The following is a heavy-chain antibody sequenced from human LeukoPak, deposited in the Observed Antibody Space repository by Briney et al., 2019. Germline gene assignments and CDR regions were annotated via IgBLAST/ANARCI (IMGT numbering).Heavy chain of an antibody. D-gene: IGHD2-2*01. CDR3: AREGCSSTSCLYYFDY. V-gene: IGHV1-2*02. Sequence: ASVKVSCKASGYTFTGYYMHWVRQALGQGLEWMGWINPNSGGTNYAQKFQGRVTMTRDTSISTAYMELSRLRSDDTAVYYCAREGCSSTSCLYYFDYWGQGTLVTVSS. J-gene: IGHJ4*02. CDR1: GYTFTGYY. CDR2: INPNSGGT.